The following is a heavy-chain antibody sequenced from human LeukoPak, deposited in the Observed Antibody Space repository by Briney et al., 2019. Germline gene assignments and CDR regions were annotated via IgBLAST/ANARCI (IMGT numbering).Heavy chain of an antibody. CDR2: ISGSGGST. CDR3: ARGLWFGDPRFDY. V-gene: IGHV3-23*01. J-gene: IGHJ4*02. Sequence: GGSLRLSCAASGFTFSSYEMNWVRQAPGKGLEWVSAISGSGGSTYYADSVKGRFTISRDNSKNTLYLQMNSLRAEDTAVYYCARGLWFGDPRFDYWGQGTLVTVSS. CDR1: GFTFSSYE. D-gene: IGHD3-10*01.